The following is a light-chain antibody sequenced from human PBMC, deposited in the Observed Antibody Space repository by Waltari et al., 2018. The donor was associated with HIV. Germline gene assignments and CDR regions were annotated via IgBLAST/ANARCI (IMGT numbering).Light chain of an antibody. CDR2: SAT. Sequence: DIQVTPAPSSLAASIGNRGTITCRASQNINTYLNWYQQKPGKAPKALIYSATTLHSGVPSRFTGSGSGTDFTLTITSLQPEDFGTYFCQQSYSSPTFGPGTTVDLK. V-gene: IGKV1-39*01. J-gene: IGKJ3*01. CDR3: QQSYSSPT. CDR1: QNINTY.